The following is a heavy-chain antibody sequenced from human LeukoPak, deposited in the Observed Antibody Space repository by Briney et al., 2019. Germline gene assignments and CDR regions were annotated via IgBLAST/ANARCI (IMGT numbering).Heavy chain of an antibody. CDR3: AREGSIVVTYWFDP. Sequence: ASVKVSCKASGYTFTNYYIHWVRQAPGQGLEWMGIINPSGGSTSYAQKFQGRVTMTRDTSTGTVYMELSSLRSEDTAVYYCAREGSIVVTYWFDPWGQGTLVTVSS. D-gene: IGHD3-22*01. V-gene: IGHV1-46*01. J-gene: IGHJ5*02. CDR2: INPSGGST. CDR1: GYTFTNYY.